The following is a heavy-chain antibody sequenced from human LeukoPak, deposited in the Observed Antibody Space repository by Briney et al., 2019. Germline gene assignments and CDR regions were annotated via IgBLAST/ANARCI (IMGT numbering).Heavy chain of an antibody. J-gene: IGHJ4*02. CDR3: ARERGMATIGDDY. V-gene: IGHV4-38-2*02. D-gene: IGHD5-24*01. CDR1: GYSISSGYY. CDR2: IYYSGST. Sequence: PSETLSLTCTVSGYSISSGYYWGWIRRPPGKGLEWIGSIYYSGSTYYNPSLKSRVTISVDTSKNQFSLKLSSVTAADTAVYYCARERGMATIGDDYWGQGTLVTVSS.